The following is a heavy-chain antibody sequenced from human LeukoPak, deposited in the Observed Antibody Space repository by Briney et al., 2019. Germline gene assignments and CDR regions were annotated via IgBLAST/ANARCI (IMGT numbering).Heavy chain of an antibody. CDR1: GFTFSSYA. D-gene: IGHD3-10*01. J-gene: IGHJ4*02. Sequence: GGSPRLSCAASGFTFSSYAMHWVRQAPGKGLEWVAVISYDGSNKYYADSVKGRFTISRDNSKNTLYLQMNSLRAEDTAVYYCAREASRGGYYFDYWGQGTLVTLSS. V-gene: IGHV3-30-3*01. CDR2: ISYDGSNK. CDR3: AREASRGGYYFDY.